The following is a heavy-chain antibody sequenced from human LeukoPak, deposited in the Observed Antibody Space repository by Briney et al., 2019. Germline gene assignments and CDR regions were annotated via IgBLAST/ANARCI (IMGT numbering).Heavy chain of an antibody. Sequence: PGGSLRLSCAASGFTFSSYWMSWVRQAPGKGLDWVSAISGSGSSTYYADSVKGRFTISRDNSKNTLYLQMNSLRAEDSAIYYCAKESGFFCSSPPDSWGQGSLVTVSS. V-gene: IGHV3-23*01. D-gene: IGHD6-13*01. CDR1: GFTFSSYW. CDR3: AKESGFFCSSPPDS. J-gene: IGHJ4*02. CDR2: ISGSGSST.